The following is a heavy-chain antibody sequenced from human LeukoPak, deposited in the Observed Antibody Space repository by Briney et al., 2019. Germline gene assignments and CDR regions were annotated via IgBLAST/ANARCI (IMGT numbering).Heavy chain of an antibody. Sequence: PSETLSLTCAVYGGSFSGYYWSWIRQPPGKGLEWIGEINHSGSTNYNPSLKSRVTISVDTSKNQFSLKLSSVTAADTAVYYCARGGYYDFRSGYSWFDPWGQGTLVTVSS. J-gene: IGHJ5*02. D-gene: IGHD3-3*01. CDR2: INHSGST. CDR1: GGSFSGYY. V-gene: IGHV4-34*01. CDR3: ARGGYYDFRSGYSWFDP.